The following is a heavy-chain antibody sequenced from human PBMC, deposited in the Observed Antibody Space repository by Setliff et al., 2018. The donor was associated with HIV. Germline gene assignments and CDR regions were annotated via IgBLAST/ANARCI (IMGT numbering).Heavy chain of an antibody. D-gene: IGHD6-19*01. V-gene: IGHV1-46*01. Sequence: ASVKVSCKASGYTFTSYYMHWVRQAPGQGLEWMGIINPSGGSTSYAQKFQGRVTMTRDTSTSTVYMELSSLRSEDTAVYYCALDLPGPAITSGWMKNWFDPWGQGTLVTVSS. CDR1: GYTFTSYY. CDR3: ALDLPGPAITSGWMKNWFDP. CDR2: INPSGGST. J-gene: IGHJ5*02.